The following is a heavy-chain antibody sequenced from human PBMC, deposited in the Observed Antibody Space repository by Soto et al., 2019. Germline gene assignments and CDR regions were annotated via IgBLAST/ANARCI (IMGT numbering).Heavy chain of an antibody. CDR1: GGSVSSGSYY. CDR2: IYYSGST. V-gene: IGHV4-61*01. D-gene: IGHD1-1*01. J-gene: IGHJ6*02. CDR3: ARDWSNWNDEVYYYYGMDV. Sequence: SETLSLTCTVSGGSVSSGSYYWSWIRQPPGKGLEWIGYIYYSGSTNYNPSLKSRVTISVDTSKNQFSLKLSSVTAADTAVYYCARDWSNWNDEVYYYYGMDVWGQGTTVTVSS.